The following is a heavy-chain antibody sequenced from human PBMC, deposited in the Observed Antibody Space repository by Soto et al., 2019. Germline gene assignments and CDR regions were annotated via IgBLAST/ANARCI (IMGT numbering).Heavy chain of an antibody. D-gene: IGHD1-7*01. CDR1: GYTFTANY. Sequence: QVQLVQSGAEVKQPGASVKVSCKASGYTFTANYIHWVRQAPGQGLEWMGWINSNSGGTKYAQNFQGRVSLTRDTSISTVYMDLSRLISDDTAVYYCARGTGTSWFDPWGQGNLVTVSS. J-gene: IGHJ5*02. CDR3: ARGTGTSWFDP. V-gene: IGHV1-2*02. CDR2: INSNSGGT.